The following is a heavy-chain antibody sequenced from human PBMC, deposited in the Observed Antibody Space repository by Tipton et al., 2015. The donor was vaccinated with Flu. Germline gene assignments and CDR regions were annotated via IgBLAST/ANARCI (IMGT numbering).Heavy chain of an antibody. J-gene: IGHJ6*02. CDR1: GGSISSYY. CDR3: ARGGLVATMRLGLYGMDV. D-gene: IGHD5-12*01. CDR2: IYYSGST. V-gene: IGHV4-59*01. Sequence: LRLSCTVSGGSISSYYWSWIRQPPGKGLEWIGYIYYSGSTNYNPSLKSRVTISVDTSENQFSLKLSSVTAADTAVYYCARGGLVATMRLGLYGMDVWGQGTTVTVSS.